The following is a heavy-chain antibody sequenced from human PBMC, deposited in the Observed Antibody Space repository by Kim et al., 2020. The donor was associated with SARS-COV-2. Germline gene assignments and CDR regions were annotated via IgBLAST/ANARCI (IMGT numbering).Heavy chain of an antibody. CDR1: GFTFSDHW. CDR3: TRGVAADL. V-gene: IGHV3-7*01. J-gene: IGHJ5*02. D-gene: IGHD6-13*01. Sequence: LSLTCAVSGFTFSDHWMTWVRQAPGKGLEWVANIKHDGSQKYYVDSVKGRFTISRDNAKNSLFLQMNSLRVEDTAVYYCTRGVAADLWGQGTPVNVSS. CDR2: IKHDGSQK.